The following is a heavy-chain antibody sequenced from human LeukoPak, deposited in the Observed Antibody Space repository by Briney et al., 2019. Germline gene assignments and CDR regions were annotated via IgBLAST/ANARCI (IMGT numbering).Heavy chain of an antibody. CDR2: INSDGTTT. CDR3: ARGNYYAMDV. V-gene: IGHV3-74*01. Sequence: GGSLRLSCAASGFTFSSYWMHWVRQAPGKGLVWVSRINSDGTTTNYADSVKGRFTNSRDNAKNTLFLQMNSLRAEDTAVYYCARGNYYAMDVWGQGTTVTVSS. CDR1: GFTFSSYW. J-gene: IGHJ6*02.